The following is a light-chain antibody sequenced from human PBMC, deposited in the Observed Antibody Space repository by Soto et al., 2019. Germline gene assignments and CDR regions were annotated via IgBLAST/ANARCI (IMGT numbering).Light chain of an antibody. CDR1: HSISSW. CDR3: QHYNSYSGT. Sequence: DIQMTQSPSTLTASVGDRVTITCRSRHSISSWLAWYQQKPGKAPKLLIYDASSWASGVPSRFSGSGSGTEFTLTISSLRPDDFATYYCQHYNSYSGTFGQGTKVEIK. CDR2: DAS. V-gene: IGKV1-5*01. J-gene: IGKJ1*01.